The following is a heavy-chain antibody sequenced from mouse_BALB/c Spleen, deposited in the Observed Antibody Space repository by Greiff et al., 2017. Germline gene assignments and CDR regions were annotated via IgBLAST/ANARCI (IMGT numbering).Heavy chain of an antibody. Sequence: EVQGVESGGGLVQPGGSLKLSCAASGFTFSSYGMSWVRQTPDKRLELVATINSNGGSTYYPDSVKGRFTISRDNAKNTLYLQMSSLKSEDTAMYYCARDRGRGNYWFAYWGQGTLVTVSA. CDR1: GFTFSSYG. CDR2: INSNGGST. J-gene: IGHJ3*01. CDR3: ARDRGRGNYWFAY. V-gene: IGHV5-6-3*01. D-gene: IGHD2-1*01.